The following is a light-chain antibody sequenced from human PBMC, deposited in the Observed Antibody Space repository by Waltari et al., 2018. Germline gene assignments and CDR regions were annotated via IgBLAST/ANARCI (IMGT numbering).Light chain of an antibody. CDR1: SSDIGTSNY. V-gene: IGLV2-14*03. CDR3: SSYSDSSTLVV. Sequence: QSALTQPASVSGSPGQSTTMSCTGTSSDIGTSNYVAWYQQHPGKAPKLMIYDVSNRPSGVSNRFSGSKSGITASLTISGLRAEDEADYYCSSYSDSSTLVVFGGGTKLTVL. CDR2: DVS. J-gene: IGLJ3*02.